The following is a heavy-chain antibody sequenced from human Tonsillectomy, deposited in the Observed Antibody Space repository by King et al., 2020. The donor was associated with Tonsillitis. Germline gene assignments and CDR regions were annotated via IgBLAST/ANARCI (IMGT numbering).Heavy chain of an antibody. V-gene: IGHV3-11*05. J-gene: IGHJ4*02. CDR1: GFTFSDYY. CDR2: ISSSSSYI. Sequence: VQLVESGGGLVKPGGSLRLSCAASGFTFSDYYMSWIRQAPGKGLEWVSYISSSSSYINYEDFVKGRCTISRDNAKNSLYLQMNSLRAEDTAVYYCARGGGHPGRVAAAGLGYWGQGTLVTVSS. D-gene: IGHD6-13*01. CDR3: ARGGGHPGRVAAAGLGY.